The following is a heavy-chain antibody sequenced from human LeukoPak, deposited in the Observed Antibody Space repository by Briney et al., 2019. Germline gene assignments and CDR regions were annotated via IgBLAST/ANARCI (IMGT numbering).Heavy chain of an antibody. J-gene: IGHJ4*02. V-gene: IGHV4-59*01. CDR3: ARTELRYSSGWQSDY. D-gene: IGHD6-19*01. CDR1: GGSISSYY. CDR2: IYYSGST. Sequence: SETLSLTCTVSGGSISSYYWSWIRQPPGKGLEWIGYIYYSGSTNYNPSLKSRVTISVDTSKNQFSLKLSSVTAADTAVYYCARTELRYSSGWQSDYWGQGTLVTVSS.